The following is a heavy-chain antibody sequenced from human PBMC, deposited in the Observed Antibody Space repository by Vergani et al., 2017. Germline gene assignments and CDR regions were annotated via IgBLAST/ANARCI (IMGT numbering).Heavy chain of an antibody. CDR3: ARGARWHEAGAFDI. J-gene: IGHJ3*02. CDR1: GFTFSSYS. V-gene: IGHV3-48*01. CDR2: ISSSSSTI. Sequence: EVQLVESGGGLVQPGGSLRLSCAASGFTFSSYSMNWVRQAPGKGLEWVSYISSSSSTIYYADSVKGRFTISRDNSKNTLYLQMNSLRAEDTAVYYCARGARWHEAGAFDIWGQGTMVTVSS. D-gene: IGHD4-23*01.